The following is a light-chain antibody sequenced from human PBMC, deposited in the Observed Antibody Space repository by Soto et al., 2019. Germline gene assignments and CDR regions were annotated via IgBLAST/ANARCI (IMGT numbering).Light chain of an antibody. J-gene: IGKJ5*01. CDR3: QQYGSSIT. CDR1: QSVSSN. CDR2: DTS. V-gene: IGKV3-20*01. Sequence: ELVLTQSPATLSLPPGERATLSCRASQSVSSNLAWYQPKPGQAPSLLIYDTSNRAPGIPPRFSGSGSGTDFTLAISRLEPEDFAVYYCQQYGSSITFGQGTRLEIK.